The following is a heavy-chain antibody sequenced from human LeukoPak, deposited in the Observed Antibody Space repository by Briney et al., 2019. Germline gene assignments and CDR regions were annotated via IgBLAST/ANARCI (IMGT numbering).Heavy chain of an antibody. J-gene: IGHJ4*02. CDR3: ARDPVWGIAAAGTSVDY. CDR1: GGSISSGGYY. D-gene: IGHD6-13*01. CDR2: IYHSGST. V-gene: IGHV4-30-2*01. Sequence: PQTLSLTCTVSGGSISSGGYYWSWIRQPPGKGLEWIGYIYHSGSTYYNPSLKSRVTISVDRSKNQFSLKLSSVTAADTAVYYCARDPVWGIAAAGTSVDYWGQGTLVTVSS.